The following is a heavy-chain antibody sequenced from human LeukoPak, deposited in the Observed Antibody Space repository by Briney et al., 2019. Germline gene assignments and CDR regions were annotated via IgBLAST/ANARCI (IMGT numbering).Heavy chain of an antibody. J-gene: IGHJ4*02. V-gene: IGHV3-23*01. Sequence: GGSLRLSCAASGFTFSSYAMSWVRQAPGKGLEWVSAIHPSGSTYYADSVKGRFTISSDNSKNTLYLQMNSLRAEDTAVFYCAKGYSSSWYYFDYWGQGTLVTVSS. D-gene: IGHD6-13*01. CDR2: IHPSGST. CDR1: GFTFSSYA. CDR3: AKGYSSSWYYFDY.